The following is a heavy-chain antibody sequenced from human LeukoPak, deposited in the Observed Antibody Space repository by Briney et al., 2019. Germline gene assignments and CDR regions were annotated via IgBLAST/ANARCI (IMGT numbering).Heavy chain of an antibody. V-gene: IGHV1-2*02. CDR3: ARKRRDGWTFDY. J-gene: IGHJ4*02. Sequence: PSVKVSCKASGYTFTGYYMHWVRQAPGQGLEWMGWINPNSGGTNYAQKFQGRVTMTRDTSISTAYMELSRLRSDDTAVYYCARKRRDGWTFDYWGQGTLVTVSS. CDR1: GYTFTGYY. CDR2: INPNSGGT. D-gene: IGHD5-24*01.